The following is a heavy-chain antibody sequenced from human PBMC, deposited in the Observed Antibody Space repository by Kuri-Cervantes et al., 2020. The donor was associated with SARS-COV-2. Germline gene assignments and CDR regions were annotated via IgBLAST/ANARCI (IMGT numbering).Heavy chain of an antibody. CDR3: ARESMVVVETGNFDY. CDR2: INHSGST. CDR1: GGSFSGYY. J-gene: IGHJ4*02. V-gene: IGHV4-34*01. Sequence: SQTLSLTCAVYGGSFSGYYWSWIRQPPGKGLEWIGEINHSGSTNYNPSLKSRVTISVDTSKNQFSLKLSSVTAADTAVYYCARESMVVVETGNFDYWGQGTLVTVSS. D-gene: IGHD3-22*01.